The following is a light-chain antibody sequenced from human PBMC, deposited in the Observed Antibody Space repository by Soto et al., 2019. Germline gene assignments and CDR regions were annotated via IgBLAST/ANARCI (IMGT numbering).Light chain of an antibody. CDR2: SAS. CDR1: QGISNN. CDR3: QNYHSAPKT. Sequence: DIPMTQSPSSLSASVGDRVTITCRASQGISNNLAWYQQKPGKVPKLLIYSASTLQSGVPSRFSGSGSGTDFTLTISSLQPEDVATYYCQNYHSAPKTFGQGTRVEFK. J-gene: IGKJ1*01. V-gene: IGKV1-27*01.